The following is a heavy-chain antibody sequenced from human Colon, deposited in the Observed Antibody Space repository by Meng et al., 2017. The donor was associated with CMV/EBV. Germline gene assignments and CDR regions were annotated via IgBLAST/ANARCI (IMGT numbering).Heavy chain of an antibody. D-gene: IGHD3-22*01. CDR2: INPNSGGT. Sequence: QWVKSGAELEKRGASSKDSAKPSGYTFTGYNMHWERQAPGQGLEWMGWINPNSGGTNYAQKFQGRVTMTRDTSISTAYMELSRLRSDDTAVYYCATVSSGYYLYFQHWGQGTLVTVSS. CDR3: ATVSSGYYLYFQH. CDR1: GYTFTGYN. V-gene: IGHV1-2*02. J-gene: IGHJ1*01.